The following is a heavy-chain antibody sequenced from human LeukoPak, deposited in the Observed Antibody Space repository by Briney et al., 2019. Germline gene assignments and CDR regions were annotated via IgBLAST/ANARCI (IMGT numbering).Heavy chain of an antibody. V-gene: IGHV4-59*01. J-gene: IGHJ4*02. CDR1: GGSISSYY. Sequence: SETLSLTCTVSGGSISSYYWSWIRQPPGKGLEWIGYIYHNGRTNYSPSLRSRITMSIDTSQNQFSLKLSSVTAADTAVYYCARAKQQLPFLFDYWGQGTLVTVSS. CDR2: IYHNGRT. D-gene: IGHD6-13*01. CDR3: ARAKQQLPFLFDY.